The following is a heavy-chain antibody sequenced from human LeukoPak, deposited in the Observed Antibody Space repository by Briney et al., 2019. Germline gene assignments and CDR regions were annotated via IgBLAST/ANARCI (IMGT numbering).Heavy chain of an antibody. CDR2: IYYSGST. V-gene: IGHV4-39*01. CDR1: GGSISSSSYY. CDR3: ARLPPPYYYDSSGYGSDY. Sequence: SETLSLTCTVSGGSISSSSYYWGWIRQPPGKGLEWIGSIYYSGSTYYNPSLKSRVTISVDTSKNQFSLKLSSVTAADTAVYYCARLPPPYYYDSSGYGSDYWGQGTLFTVSS. D-gene: IGHD3-22*01. J-gene: IGHJ4*02.